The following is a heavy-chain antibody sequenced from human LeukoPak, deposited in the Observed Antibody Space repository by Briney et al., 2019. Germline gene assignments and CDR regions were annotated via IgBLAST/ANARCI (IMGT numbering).Heavy chain of an antibody. Sequence: PGGSLRLSCAATEFTFSNYAMTWVRQAPGKGLEWVSAISGSGGSTYYAGSVKGRFTISRDNSKNTLYLQMNSLRAEGTAVYYCAKCGTSSGFDYWGQGSLVTVSS. CDR1: EFTFSNYA. CDR2: ISGSGGST. D-gene: IGHD1/OR15-1a*01. J-gene: IGHJ4*02. CDR3: AKCGTSSGFDY. V-gene: IGHV3-23*01.